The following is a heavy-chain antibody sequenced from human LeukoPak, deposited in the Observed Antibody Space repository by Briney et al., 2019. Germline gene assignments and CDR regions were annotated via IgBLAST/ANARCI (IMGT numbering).Heavy chain of an antibody. V-gene: IGHV3-30-3*01. J-gene: IGHJ4*02. D-gene: IGHD5-12*01. CDR3: AGGGYGDY. CDR1: GFTFSSYA. Sequence: PGGSLRLSCAASGFTFSSYAMHWVRQVPGKGLEWVAVISYDGSNKYYADSVKGRFTISRDNSKNTLYLQMNSLRAEDTAVYYCAGGGYGDYWGQGTLVTVSS. CDR2: ISYDGSNK.